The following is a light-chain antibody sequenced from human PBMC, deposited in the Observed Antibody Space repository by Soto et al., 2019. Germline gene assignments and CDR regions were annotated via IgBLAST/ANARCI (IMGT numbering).Light chain of an antibody. Sequence: EIVLTQSPGTLSLSPGERATLSCRASQSISSNYVAWYQQKPGQAPRLLIYDASSRATGIPNRFSGSGSGTDFTLTISRLEPEDFAVYYCQQYNNWWTFGQGTKVDIK. CDR1: QSISSNY. J-gene: IGKJ1*01. V-gene: IGKV3D-20*02. CDR3: QQYNNWWT. CDR2: DAS.